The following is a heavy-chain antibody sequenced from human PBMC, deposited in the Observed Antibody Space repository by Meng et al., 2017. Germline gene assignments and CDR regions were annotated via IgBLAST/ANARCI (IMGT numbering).Heavy chain of an antibody. J-gene: IGHJ2*01. Sequence: QGQLQESGPGLVKPSEHLSLTCTVAGGSISSYYWSWIRQPAGKGLEWIGRIYTSGSTNYNPSLKSRVTMSVDTSKNQFSLKLSSVTAADTAVYYCAGDYGDYRDWYFDLWGRGTLVTVSS. CDR2: IYTSGST. V-gene: IGHV4-4*07. CDR1: GGSISSYY. CDR3: AGDYGDYRDWYFDL. D-gene: IGHD4-17*01.